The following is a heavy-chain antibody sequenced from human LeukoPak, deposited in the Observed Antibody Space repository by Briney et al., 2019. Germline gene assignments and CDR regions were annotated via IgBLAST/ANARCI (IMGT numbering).Heavy chain of an antibody. J-gene: IGHJ4*02. CDR1: GFTFSNYA. CDR3: ARDLNPSSSGWYATLEY. CDR2: ISKDGGHK. V-gene: IGHV3-30*04. Sequence: PGGSLRLSCAASGFTFSNYALRWVRQSPGKGLEWVAVISKDGGHKFYADPVKGRFTISIDNSKNTLSVLMNSLSPDDTAVYYCARDLNPSSSGWYATLEYWGQGTLVTVSS. D-gene: IGHD6-19*01.